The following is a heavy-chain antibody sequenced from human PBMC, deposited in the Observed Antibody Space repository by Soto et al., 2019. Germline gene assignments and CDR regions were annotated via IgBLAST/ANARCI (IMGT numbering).Heavy chain of an antibody. J-gene: IGHJ4*02. CDR3: ARDPITYYDFWSGYYIRETPGY. Sequence: GGSLRLSCAASGFTFSSYWMSWVRQAPGKGLEWVANIKQDGSEKYYVDSVKGRFTISRDNAKNSLYLQMNSLRAEDTAVYYCARDPITYYDFWSGYYIRETPGYWGQGTLVTV. V-gene: IGHV3-7*03. CDR1: GFTFSSYW. CDR2: IKQDGSEK. D-gene: IGHD3-3*01.